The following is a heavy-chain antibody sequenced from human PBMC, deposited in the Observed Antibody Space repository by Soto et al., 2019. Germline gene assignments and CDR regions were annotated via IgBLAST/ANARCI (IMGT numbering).Heavy chain of an antibody. V-gene: IGHV4-34*01. Sequence: PSETLSLTCAVYVGPFSGYYWTWIRQPPGTGLEWIGEINHSGSTNYNPSLKSRVTISVDTSKNQFSLKLTSVTAADTAVYYCARDKITGLFDYWGQGTLVTVSS. J-gene: IGHJ4*02. CDR1: VGPFSGYY. D-gene: IGHD2-8*02. CDR2: INHSGST. CDR3: ARDKITGLFDY.